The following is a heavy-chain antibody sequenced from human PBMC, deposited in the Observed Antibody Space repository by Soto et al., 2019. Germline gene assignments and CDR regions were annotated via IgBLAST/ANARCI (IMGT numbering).Heavy chain of an antibody. CDR2: IDEVGKEK. J-gene: IGHJ4*02. V-gene: IGHV3-7*05. CDR1: GFSFSNSW. D-gene: IGHD5-18*01. CDR3: ARDCGYKCYDY. Sequence: EVQLVESGGDLVQPGGSLRLSCSASGFSFSNSWMTWVRQAPGKGLEWVANIDEVGKEKNIVDSVKGRFTIFRDNAKSSLYLQMNSLRVDDTAMYYCARDCGYKCYDYWGQGTVVTVSS.